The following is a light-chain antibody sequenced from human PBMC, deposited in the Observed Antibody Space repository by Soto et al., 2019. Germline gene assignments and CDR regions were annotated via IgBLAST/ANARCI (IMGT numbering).Light chain of an antibody. CDR3: TSYTTSSTPWA. CDR1: SSDVGGSNY. V-gene: IGLV2-14*01. J-gene: IGLJ3*02. Sequence: QSALTQPASVSGSPGQSITISCTGTSSDVGGSNYVSWYQQHPGKAPKLMIYVVSNRPSGVSNRFSGSKSGNTASLTISGLQAEDEADYYCTSYTTSSTPWAFGGGTKLTVL. CDR2: VVS.